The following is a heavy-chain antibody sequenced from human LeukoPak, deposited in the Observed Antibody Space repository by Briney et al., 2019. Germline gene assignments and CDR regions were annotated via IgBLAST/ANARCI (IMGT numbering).Heavy chain of an antibody. CDR3: ARHRPKRRWFGEENRGYYYYYMDV. CDR2: INHSGST. Sequence: KASETLSLTCAVYGGSFSGYYWSWIRQPPGKGLEWIGEINHSGSTNYNPSLKSRVTISVDTSKNQFSLKLSSVTAADTAVYYCARHRPKRRWFGEENRGYYYYYMDVWGKGTTVTISS. CDR1: GGSFSGYY. D-gene: IGHD3-10*01. J-gene: IGHJ6*03. V-gene: IGHV4-34*01.